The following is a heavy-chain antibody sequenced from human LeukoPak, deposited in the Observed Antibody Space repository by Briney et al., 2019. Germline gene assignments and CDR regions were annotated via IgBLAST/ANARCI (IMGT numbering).Heavy chain of an antibody. D-gene: IGHD2-15*01. CDR2: IRSKAHGGTT. Sequence: PGGSLRLSCPASAFTFGDYAMGWFRQAPGEGLEWVGFIRSKAHGGTTEYAASVKGRFTISRDDSKSITYLQMDSLKTEDTAVYYCTRAGRYCSGGSCYSFYWGQGTLVTVSS. V-gene: IGHV3-49*03. J-gene: IGHJ4*02. CDR1: AFTFGDYA. CDR3: TRAGRYCSGGSCYSFY.